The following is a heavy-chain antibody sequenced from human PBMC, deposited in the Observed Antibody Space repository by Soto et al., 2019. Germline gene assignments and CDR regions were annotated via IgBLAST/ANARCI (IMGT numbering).Heavy chain of an antibody. J-gene: IGHJ4*02. V-gene: IGHV3-30-3*01. CDR1: GFTFSSYA. CDR2: ISYDGSNK. D-gene: IGHD1-26*01. Sequence: QVQLVESGGGVVQPGRSLRLSCAASGFTFSSYAMHWVRQAPGKGLEWVAVISYDGSNKYYADSVKGRFTISRDNYKNTQYLKMDSMRAEDTAVYYCEREISRWWELLPLDYWGQGTLVTVSS. CDR3: EREISRWWELLPLDY.